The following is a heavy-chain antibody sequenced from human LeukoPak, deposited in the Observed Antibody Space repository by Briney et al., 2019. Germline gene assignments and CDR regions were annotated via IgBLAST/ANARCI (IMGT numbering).Heavy chain of an antibody. CDR3: TREGAAAAYGMDV. CDR1: GFTFGDYA. CDR2: IRRRAIGETA. V-gene: IGHV3-49*04. D-gene: IGHD6-13*01. Sequence: GGSLRLSCTASGFTFGDYAVSWVRRAPGRGLEWVGLIRRRAIGETADYAASVKGRFTISRDDSKSIAYLQMNSLKTEDTAVYYCTREGAAAAYGMDVWGQGTTVTVSS. J-gene: IGHJ6*02.